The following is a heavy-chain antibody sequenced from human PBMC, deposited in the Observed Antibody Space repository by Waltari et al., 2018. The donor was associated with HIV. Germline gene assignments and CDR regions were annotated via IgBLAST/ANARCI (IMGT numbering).Heavy chain of an antibody. Sequence: EVQLVESGGGLVQPGGSLRLSCAASGFTFSSYWMSWVRQAPGKGLVWVANRKQDGSEKYYGDSVNGRFTISRDNAENSLYLQMNSLRAEDTAVYYCARGGFYGSGSKVNWGQGTLVTVSS. CDR1: GFTFSSYW. D-gene: IGHD3-10*01. CDR3: ARGGFYGSGSKVN. J-gene: IGHJ4*02. V-gene: IGHV3-7*04. CDR2: RKQDGSEK.